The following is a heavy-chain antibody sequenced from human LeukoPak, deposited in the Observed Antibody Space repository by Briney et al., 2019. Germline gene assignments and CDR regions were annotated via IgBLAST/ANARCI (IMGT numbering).Heavy chain of an antibody. CDR1: GFAFSSYG. Sequence: GGSLRLSCAASGFAFSSYGMHWVRQAPGKGLEWVAFIRYDGTNKYYADSVKGRFTISRDNAKNSLYLQMSSLRAEDTAVYYCARDTVYYDSSGYGYWGQGTLVTVSS. V-gene: IGHV3-30*02. CDR2: IRYDGTNK. J-gene: IGHJ4*02. D-gene: IGHD3-22*01. CDR3: ARDTVYYDSSGYGY.